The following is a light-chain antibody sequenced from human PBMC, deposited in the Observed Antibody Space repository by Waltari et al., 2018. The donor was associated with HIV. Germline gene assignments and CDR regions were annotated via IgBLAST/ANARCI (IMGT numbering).Light chain of an antibody. Sequence: QSVLTQPPSASGTPGQRVTIACSGSNSNIGSNTVNWYKQVPGTAPKLLIYNSYAGPSGVPDRFSGSKSGSSASLAISGLQSEDDGDYYCAAWDGSLLGVLFGGGTKLTVL. J-gene: IGLJ2*01. V-gene: IGLV1-44*01. CDR2: NSY. CDR1: NSNIGSNT. CDR3: AAWDGSLLGVL.